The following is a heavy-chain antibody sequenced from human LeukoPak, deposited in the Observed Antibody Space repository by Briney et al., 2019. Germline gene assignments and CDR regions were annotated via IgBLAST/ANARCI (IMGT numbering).Heavy chain of an antibody. V-gene: IGHV4-39*01. D-gene: IGHD3-3*01. CDR1: GGFISSSSYY. CDR2: IYYSGST. Sequence: KPSETLSLTYTVSGGFISSSSYYWRWIRQPPGKGLEWIGSIYYSGSTYYNPSLKSRVTISVYTSKNQFSLKLSSVTAADTAVYYCARHVPAIYDFWSGYSAIDYWGQGTLVTVSS. CDR3: ARHVPAIYDFWSGYSAIDY. J-gene: IGHJ4*02.